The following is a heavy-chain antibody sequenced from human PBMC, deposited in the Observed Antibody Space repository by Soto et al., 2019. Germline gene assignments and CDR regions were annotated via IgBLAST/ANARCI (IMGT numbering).Heavy chain of an antibody. J-gene: IGHJ6*02. CDR2: IIPIFGTA. Sequence: QVQLVQSGAEVKKPGSSVKVSCKASGGTFSSYAISWVRQAPGQGLEWMGGIIPIFGTANYAQKFQGRVTITADESTSTAYMELRSLRSEDTAVYYCARDHYYGGTVESGRYYYYYGMDVWAQGTTVTVSS. V-gene: IGHV1-69*01. CDR1: GGTFSSYA. D-gene: IGHD4-17*01. CDR3: ARDHYYGGTVESGRYYYYYGMDV.